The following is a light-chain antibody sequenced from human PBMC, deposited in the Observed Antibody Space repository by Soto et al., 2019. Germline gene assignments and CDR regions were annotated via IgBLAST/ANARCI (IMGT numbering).Light chain of an antibody. J-gene: IGKJ1*01. Sequence: EMVLTQSPGTLSLSPGERATLSCRASESVSSNYVAWYQQKPGQAPRLLIYGASSRATGIPDRFSGSGSGTDFTLTISRLEPEDFAVYYCQQYGSSSWTFGQGTKVDIK. CDR1: ESVSSNY. V-gene: IGKV3-20*01. CDR3: QQYGSSSWT. CDR2: GAS.